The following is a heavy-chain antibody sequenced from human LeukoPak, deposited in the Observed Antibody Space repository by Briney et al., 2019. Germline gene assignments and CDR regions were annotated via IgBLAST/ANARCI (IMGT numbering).Heavy chain of an antibody. D-gene: IGHD3-22*01. V-gene: IGHV3-21*01. CDR1: GFTFSSYS. J-gene: IGHJ4*02. Sequence: PGGSLRLSCAASGFTFSSYSMNWVRQAPGKGLEWVSSIGSNSSYIYYADSVKGRFTISRDNAKNSLYLQMNSLRAEDAAVYYCARPYYDSSGYGTPFDYWGQGTLVTVSS. CDR2: IGSNSSYI. CDR3: ARPYYDSSGYGTPFDY.